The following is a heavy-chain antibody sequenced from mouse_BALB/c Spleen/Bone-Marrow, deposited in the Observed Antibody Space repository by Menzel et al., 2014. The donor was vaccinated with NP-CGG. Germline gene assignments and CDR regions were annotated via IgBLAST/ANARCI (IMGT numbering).Heavy chain of an antibody. CDR2: INPSSNYT. V-gene: IGHV1-4*01. D-gene: IGHD6-2*01. CDR1: GYTFTSYT. Sequence: SGAELARPGASVKMSCKASGYTFTSYTMHWVKQRPGQGLEWIGFINPSSNYTNYNQKFKDKATLTADKSSSTAYMHLSSLTSEDSAVYYCARILRWSLDYWGQGTPLTVSS. J-gene: IGHJ2*01. CDR3: ARILRWSLDY.